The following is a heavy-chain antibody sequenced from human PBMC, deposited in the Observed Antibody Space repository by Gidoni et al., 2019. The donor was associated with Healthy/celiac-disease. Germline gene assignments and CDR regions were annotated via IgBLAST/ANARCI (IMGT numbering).Heavy chain of an antibody. CDR2: ISWDGGST. V-gene: IGHV3-43*01. J-gene: IGHJ4*02. CDR1: GFTFDAYT. D-gene: IGHD2-2*01. Sequence: EVQLVESGGVVVQPGGSLRLSCAASGFTFDAYTMHWVRQAPGTGLEWVSLISWDGGSTYYADSVKGRFTISRDNSKNSLYLQMNSLRTEDTALYYCAKDMWCSSTSCYVHDYGDYLFDYWGQGTLVTVSS. CDR3: AKDMWCSSTSCYVHDYGDYLFDY.